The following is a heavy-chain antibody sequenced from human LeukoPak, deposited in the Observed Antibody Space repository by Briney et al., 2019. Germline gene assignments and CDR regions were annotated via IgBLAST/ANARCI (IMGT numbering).Heavy chain of an antibody. CDR2: IYGGGGT. Sequence: GGSLRLSCAASGFTVSSNYMTWVRQAPGKGLEWVSVIYGGGGTHYADSVKGRFTISRDDSKNTLYLQMDNLRAEDTAVYYCTRDVNNAYHYGDSGFWDWGQGTLVTVSS. V-gene: IGHV3-66*01. D-gene: IGHD3-10*01. CDR1: GFTVSSNY. CDR3: TRDVNNAYHYGDSGFWD. J-gene: IGHJ4*02.